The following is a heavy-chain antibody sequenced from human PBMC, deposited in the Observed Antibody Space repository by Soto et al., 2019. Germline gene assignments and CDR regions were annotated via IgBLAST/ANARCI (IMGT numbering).Heavy chain of an antibody. CDR2: IYYSGST. J-gene: IGHJ5*02. CDR1: GGSISSYY. V-gene: IGHV4-59*01. D-gene: IGHD3-3*01. Sequence: QVQLQESGPGLVKPSETLSLTCTVSGGSISSYYWSWIRQPPGKGLEWIGYIYYSGSTNYNPSLKSRVTISVDMSKNQFSLKLSSVTAADTAVYYCARVLFGRGNWFDPWGQGTLVTVSS. CDR3: ARVLFGRGNWFDP.